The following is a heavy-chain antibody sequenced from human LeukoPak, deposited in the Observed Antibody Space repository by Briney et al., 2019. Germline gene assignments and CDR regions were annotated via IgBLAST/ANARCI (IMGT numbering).Heavy chain of an antibody. CDR1: GDSISSHY. CDR2: IYDTGTT. Sequence: SETLSLTCTVSGDSISSHYWSWIRQPPGKGLEWIAYIYDTGTTVSNPSLESRVSMSLDRSKNEFSLQLTSVTAADTAVYYCAGIWYSSGYYFDYWGQGTLVTVSS. J-gene: IGHJ4*02. CDR3: AGIWYSSGYYFDY. D-gene: IGHD6-19*01. V-gene: IGHV4-59*11.